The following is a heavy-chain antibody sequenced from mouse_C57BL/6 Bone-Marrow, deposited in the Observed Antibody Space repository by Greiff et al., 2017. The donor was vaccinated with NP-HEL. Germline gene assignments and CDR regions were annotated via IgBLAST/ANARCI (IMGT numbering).Heavy chain of an antibody. CDR3: TTGSSYYAMDY. V-gene: IGHV1-15*01. CDR2: IDPDTGGI. D-gene: IGHD1-1*01. J-gene: IGHJ4*01. Sequence: VQLQQSGAELVRPGASVTLSCTASGYTFTDYEMHWVKQTPVHGLEWIGAIDPDTGGIAYNQKFKGKAILTADKSSSTAYMEIRSLTSEDSAVYYCTTGSSYYAMDYWGQGTSVTVSS. CDR1: GYTFTDYE.